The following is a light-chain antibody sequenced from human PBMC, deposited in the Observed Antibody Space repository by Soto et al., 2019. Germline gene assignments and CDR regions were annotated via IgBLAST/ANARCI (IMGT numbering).Light chain of an antibody. V-gene: IGKV3D-15*01. Sequence: EIVMTQSPATLSVSPGERATLSCGASQSVSSNLAWYQQKDGQAPRLLIYDASTRATGVPDRFSGSGSGPEYTLTITRLEPEDFAVYSCQQYGFSPISFGQGTRLEIK. J-gene: IGKJ5*01. CDR2: DAS. CDR3: QQYGFSPIS. CDR1: QSVSSN.